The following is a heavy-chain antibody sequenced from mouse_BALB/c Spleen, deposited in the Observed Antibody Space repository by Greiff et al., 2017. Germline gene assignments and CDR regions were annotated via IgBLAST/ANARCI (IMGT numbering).Heavy chain of an antibody. CDR1: GFSLTNSG. J-gene: IGHJ3*01. CDR3: AKPSFAY. V-gene: IGHV2-6-6*01. Sequence: QVQLKQSGPGLVAPSQSLSITCTVSGFSLTNSGVHWVRQAPGKGLEWLGVIWGDGSTNYNSAFKSRLSISKDNSKSQVFLKMNSLQTDDTARYYCAKPSFAYWGQGTLVTVSA. CDR2: IWGDGST.